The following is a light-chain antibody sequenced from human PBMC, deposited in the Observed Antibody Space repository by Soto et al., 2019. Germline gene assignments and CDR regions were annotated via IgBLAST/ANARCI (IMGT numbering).Light chain of an antibody. CDR2: AAS. Sequence: DIQMTQSPSSLSASVGDRFTITCRASQNINNYLSWYQQRPGKAPKLLIYAASSLQSGVPSRFSGSGSGTGFSLTISSLQPEDFATYYCQQSYSTPRTFGQGTKVDI. CDR1: QNINNY. J-gene: IGKJ1*01. CDR3: QQSYSTPRT. V-gene: IGKV1-39*01.